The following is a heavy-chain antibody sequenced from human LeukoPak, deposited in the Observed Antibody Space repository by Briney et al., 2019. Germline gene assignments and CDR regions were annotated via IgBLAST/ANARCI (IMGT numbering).Heavy chain of an antibody. CDR3: ARDRDYYFDY. D-gene: IGHD3/OR15-3a*01. V-gene: IGHV3-33*01. Sequence: GGSLRLSCAASGFTFSSYGMHWVRQTPGKGLEWVAVIWYDGSNKYYADSVKGRFTISRDNYKNTLYLQMNSLRAEDTAVYYCARDRDYYFDYWGQGTLVTVSS. CDR2: IWYDGSNK. CDR1: GFTFSSYG. J-gene: IGHJ4*02.